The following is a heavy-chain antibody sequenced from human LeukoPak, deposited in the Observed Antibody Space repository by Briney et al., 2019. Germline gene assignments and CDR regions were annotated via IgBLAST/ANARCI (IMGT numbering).Heavy chain of an antibody. Sequence: SETLSLTCAVYGGSLRGYYWSWLRQPPGKGLEWVGDINHTGSTNYNPSLKGRVTISIEKSKNQFSLKWNSVTAADTAVYYCARPADCSSTTCSGGFHIWGQGTPVTVSS. D-gene: IGHD2-2*01. CDR3: ARPADCSSTTCSGGFHI. CDR2: INHTGST. J-gene: IGHJ3*02. CDR1: GGSLRGYY. V-gene: IGHV4-34*01.